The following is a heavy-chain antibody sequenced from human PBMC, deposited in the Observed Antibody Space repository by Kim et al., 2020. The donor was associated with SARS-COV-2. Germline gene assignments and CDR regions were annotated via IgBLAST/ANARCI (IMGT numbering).Heavy chain of an antibody. Sequence: GSLRLSCAASGFTFDDYGMSWVRQAPGKGLEWVSGINWNGGSTGYADSVKGRFTISRDNAKNSLYLQMNSLRAEDTALYYCARGDTAMANFDYWGLGTLVTVSS. CDR3: ARGDTAMANFDY. D-gene: IGHD5-18*01. CDR1: GFTFDDYG. J-gene: IGHJ4*02. V-gene: IGHV3-20*04. CDR2: INWNGGST.